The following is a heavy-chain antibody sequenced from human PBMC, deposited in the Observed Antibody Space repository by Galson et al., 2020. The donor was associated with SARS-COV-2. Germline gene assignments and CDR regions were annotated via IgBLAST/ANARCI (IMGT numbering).Heavy chain of an antibody. D-gene: IGHD3-9*01. V-gene: IGHV3-23*01. CDR3: AKDLAEDYEILTGYYKVQGLGY. Sequence: GGSLRLSCAASGFTFSSYAMSWVRQAPGKGLEWVSAISGSGGSTYYEDSVKGRFTISRDNSKNTLYLQMNSLRAEDTAVYYCAKDLAEDYEILTGYYKVQGLGYWGQGTRVTVSS. J-gene: IGHJ4*02. CDR1: GFTFSSYA. CDR2: ISGSGGST.